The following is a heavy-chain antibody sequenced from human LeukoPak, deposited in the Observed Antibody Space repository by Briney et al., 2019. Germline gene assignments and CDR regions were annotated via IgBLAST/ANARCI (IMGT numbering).Heavy chain of an antibody. Sequence: ASVKVSCKASGYTLTRYDIKEVGQATGQERKGMGWMNATSGNTGYAQKFQSRVTMTMNTSISTAYMELSSLRSEDTAVYYCARRGGYDLLAGPSYYMDVWGKGTTVTVSS. CDR1: GYTLTRYD. CDR2: MNATSGNT. CDR3: ARRGGYDLLAGPSYYMDV. D-gene: IGHD5-12*01. V-gene: IGHV1-8*01. J-gene: IGHJ6*03.